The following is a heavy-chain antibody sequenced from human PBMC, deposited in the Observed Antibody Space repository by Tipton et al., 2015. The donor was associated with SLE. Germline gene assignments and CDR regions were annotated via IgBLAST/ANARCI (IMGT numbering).Heavy chain of an antibody. CDR3: ARQEDCTGGVCSIDY. V-gene: IGHV4-39*07. CDR1: GGSISSYY. Sequence: TLSLTCTVSGGSISSYYWSWIRQPPGKGLEWIGSIYYSGSTYYNPSLKSRVTISVDTSKNQFSLKLSSVTAADTAVYYCARQEDCTGGVCSIDYWGQGTLVTVSS. CDR2: IYYSGST. D-gene: IGHD2-8*02. J-gene: IGHJ4*02.